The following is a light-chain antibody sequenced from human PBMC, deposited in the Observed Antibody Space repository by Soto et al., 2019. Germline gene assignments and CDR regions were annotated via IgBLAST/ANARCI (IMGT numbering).Light chain of an antibody. CDR3: QQYDNLPLT. CDR1: QDIKNY. V-gene: IGKV1-33*01. CDR2: DAS. J-gene: IGKJ4*01. Sequence: DIQMTQSPSSLFASVGDRVTITCGASQDIKNYLNWYTQKXGKAPKXXIYDASDLETGVPSRFSGSGSGTDFTFTINSLKPEDIETYYCQQYDNLPLTFGGGTKVDIK.